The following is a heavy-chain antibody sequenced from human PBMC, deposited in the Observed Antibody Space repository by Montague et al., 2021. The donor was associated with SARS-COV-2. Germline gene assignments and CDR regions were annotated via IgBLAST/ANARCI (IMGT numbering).Heavy chain of an antibody. CDR1: GFTFSSFA. CDR2: ITATGAGT. D-gene: IGHD5-18*01. J-gene: IGHJ3*02. Sequence: SLRLSCAASGFTFSSFAVSWVRQAPGKGLEWVSTITATGAGTYYADSVKGRFIISRDTSKNTLYLQMISLRAEDTAVYFCAEGYSYGSHTFDIWGQGTMVTVSS. CDR3: AEGYSYGSHTFDI. V-gene: IGHV3-23*01.